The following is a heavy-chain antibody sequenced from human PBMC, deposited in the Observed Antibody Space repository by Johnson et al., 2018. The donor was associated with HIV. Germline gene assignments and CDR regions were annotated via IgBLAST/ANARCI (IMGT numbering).Heavy chain of an antibody. V-gene: IGHV3-23*04. J-gene: IGHJ3*02. CDR1: GFTVSSNY. Sequence: VQLVESGGGLIQPGGFLRLSCAASGFTVSSNYMSWVRQAPGKGLEWVSAISGSGGSTYYADSVKGRFTISRDNSKNTLYLQINSLRAGDTALYYCAKVLWSGFYYDAFDIWGQGTMVSVSS. CDR3: AKVLWSGFYYDAFDI. CDR2: SGSGGST. D-gene: IGHD3-3*01.